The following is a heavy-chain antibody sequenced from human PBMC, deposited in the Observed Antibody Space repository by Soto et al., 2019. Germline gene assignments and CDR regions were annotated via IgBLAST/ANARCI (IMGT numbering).Heavy chain of an antibody. Sequence: GGSLRLSCTASAFTFSDYYMNWIRQAPGKGPEWVSYISSSGATIYYADSVKGRFAISRDNAKNILYLQMNNLRAEDTAVYYCARENRKVGCCSTTSCPFDYWGQGSLVTVSS. CDR1: AFTFSDYY. D-gene: IGHD2-2*01. J-gene: IGHJ4*02. CDR3: ARENRKVGCCSTTSCPFDY. CDR2: ISSSGATI. V-gene: IGHV3-11*01.